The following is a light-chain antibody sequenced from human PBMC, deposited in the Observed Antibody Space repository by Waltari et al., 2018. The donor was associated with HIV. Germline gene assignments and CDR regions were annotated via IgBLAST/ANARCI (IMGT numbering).Light chain of an antibody. V-gene: IGKV2-30*01. J-gene: IGKJ5*01. CDR2: KVY. Sequence: EVGMSQSILDLRVTLGRPASIPCWSSQSLVYSDGSTYLNWFQQRPGQSPRRLIYKVYRRDTGVPDRVSGSGSCTDFTLKISRVEAEDVGVYSCMQGTHWPPITFGQGTRL. CDR1: QSLVYSDGSTY. CDR3: MQGTHWPPIT.